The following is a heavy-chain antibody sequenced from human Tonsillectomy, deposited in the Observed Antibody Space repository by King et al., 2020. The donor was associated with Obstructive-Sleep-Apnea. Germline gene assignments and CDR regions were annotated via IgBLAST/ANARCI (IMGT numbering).Heavy chain of an antibody. D-gene: IGHD3-10*01. CDR3: ARLRELDY. J-gene: IGHJ4*02. Sequence: VQLVESGAEVKKPGESLKISCKGSGYSFTSYWIGWLRKMPGKGLEWMGCIYIGVSDTRYSPSFQGQVTMSANKSIRTAYLQWSSLKASDTAMYYCARLRELDYWGQGTLVTVSS. CDR1: GYSFTSYW. V-gene: IGHV5-51*01. CDR2: IYIGVSDT.